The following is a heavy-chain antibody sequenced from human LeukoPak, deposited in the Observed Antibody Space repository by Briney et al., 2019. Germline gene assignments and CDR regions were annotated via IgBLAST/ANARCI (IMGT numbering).Heavy chain of an antibody. CDR3: ARVGGIERWLQLGAFDI. V-gene: IGHV1-69*05. CDR2: IIPIFGTA. D-gene: IGHD5-24*01. CDR1: GGTCSSYA. J-gene: IGHJ3*02. Sequence: ASVKVSCKASGGTCSSYAISWVRQAPGQGLEWMGRIIPIFGTANYAQKFQGRVTITTDESTSTAYMELSSLRSEDTAVYYCARVGGIERWLQLGAFDIWGQGTMVTVSS.